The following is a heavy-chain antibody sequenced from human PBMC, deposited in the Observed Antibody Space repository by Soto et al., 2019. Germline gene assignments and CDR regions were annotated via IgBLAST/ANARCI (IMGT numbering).Heavy chain of an antibody. CDR2: IYYSGST. V-gene: IGHV4-39*01. CDR1: GGSISSSSYY. D-gene: IGHD1-26*01. J-gene: IGHJ4*02. CDR3: ARHHGELFDY. Sequence: SETLSLTCTVSGGSISSSSYYWGWIRQPPGKGLEWIGSIYYSGSTYYNPSLESRVTISVDTSKNQFSLKLSSVTAADTAVYYCARHHGELFDYWGQGTLVTVSS.